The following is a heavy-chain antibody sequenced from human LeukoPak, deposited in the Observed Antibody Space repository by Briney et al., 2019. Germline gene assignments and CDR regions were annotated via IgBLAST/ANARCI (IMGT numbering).Heavy chain of an antibody. CDR2: IYYSGST. D-gene: IGHD6-13*01. CDR1: GGSIISYY. CDR3: ARTTEAHSWRTRYYDYYMDV. V-gene: IGHV4-59*01. J-gene: IGHJ6*03. Sequence: SEPLSLPCTVSGGSIISYYWSWIRQPPGKGLEWIGYIYYSGSTNYNPSLKSRVTISVDTSKNQFSLKLSSVTAADTAVYYCARTTEAHSWRTRYYDYYMDVWGKGTTVTVSS.